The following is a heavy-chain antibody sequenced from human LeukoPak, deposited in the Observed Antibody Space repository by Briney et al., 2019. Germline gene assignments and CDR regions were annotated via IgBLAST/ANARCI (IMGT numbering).Heavy chain of an antibody. CDR1: GVTVTSNC. D-gene: IGHD3-22*01. CDR2: ISGSGDNT. CDR3: AKGSYYDSSGSFYFDY. J-gene: IGHJ4*02. Sequence: GGSLRLSCVASGVTVTSNCMSWVRQAPGKGLEWVSGISGSGDNTYYADSVKGRFTISRDNSKNTLYVQVNSLGTEDTAAYYCAKGSYYDSSGSFYFDYWGQGTLVTVSS. V-gene: IGHV3-23*01.